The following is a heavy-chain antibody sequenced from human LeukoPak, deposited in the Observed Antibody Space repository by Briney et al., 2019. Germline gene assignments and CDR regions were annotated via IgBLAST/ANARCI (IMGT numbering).Heavy chain of an antibody. CDR1: GGSISSYY. CDR3: ARGGKNSSGYYYQRGSWFDP. J-gene: IGHJ5*02. V-gene: IGHV4-59*08. CDR2: IYYSGST. Sequence: PSETLSLTCTVSGGSISSYYWSWIRQPPGKGLEWIGYIYYSGSTNYNPSLQSRVTISVDTSKNQFSLKLSSVTAADTAVYYCARGGKNSSGYYYQRGSWFDPWGQGTLVTVSS. D-gene: IGHD3-22*01.